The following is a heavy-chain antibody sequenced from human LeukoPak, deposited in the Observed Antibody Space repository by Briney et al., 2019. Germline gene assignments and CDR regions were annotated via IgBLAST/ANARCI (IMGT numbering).Heavy chain of an antibody. CDR1: GYNFAHDW. V-gene: IGHV5-51*01. D-gene: IGHD2-15*01. CDR2: IFPDDSDT. J-gene: IGHJ4*02. Sequence: GESLKISCKGSGYNFAHDWIGWVRPMPGKGLEWMGIIFPDDSDTIYSPSFQGQVTISADKSIDTAYLQWRDLKASDSAMYYCARQESEMTTPANRYFDLWGQGTLITVSS. CDR3: ARQESEMTTPANRYFDL.